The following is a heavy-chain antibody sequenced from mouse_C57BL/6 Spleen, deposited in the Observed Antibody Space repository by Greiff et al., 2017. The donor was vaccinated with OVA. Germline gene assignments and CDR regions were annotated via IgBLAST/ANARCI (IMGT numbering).Heavy chain of an antibody. D-gene: IGHD2-3*01. CDR2: IYPGSGST. CDR1: GYTFTSYW. V-gene: IGHV1-55*01. CDR3: ASEGGYYLWFAY. J-gene: IGHJ3*01. Sequence: QVHVKQPGAELVKPGASVKMSCKASGYTFTSYWITWVKQRPGQGLEWIGDIYPGSGSTNYNEKFKSKATLTVDTSSSTAYMQLSSLTSEDSAVYYCASEGGYYLWFAYWGQGTLVTVSA.